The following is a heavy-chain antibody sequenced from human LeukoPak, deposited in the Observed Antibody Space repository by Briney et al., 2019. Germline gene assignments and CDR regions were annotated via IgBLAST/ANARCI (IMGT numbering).Heavy chain of an antibody. J-gene: IGHJ3*02. V-gene: IGHV3-30*02. CDR2: IRYDGSNK. Sequence: PGGSLRLSCAASGFTFSDYGMHWVRQAPGKGLEWVAFIRYDGSNKYYADSVKGRFTISRDNSKNTLYLQMNSLRAEDTAVYYCANLWEPSNLRNRDAFDIWGQGTMVTVSS. CDR3: ANLWEPSNLRNRDAFDI. CDR1: GFTFSDYG. D-gene: IGHD1-26*01.